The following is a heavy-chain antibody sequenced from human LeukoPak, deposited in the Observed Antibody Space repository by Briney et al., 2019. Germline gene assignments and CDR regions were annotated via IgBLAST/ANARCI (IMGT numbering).Heavy chain of an antibody. CDR1: GFTFSSYA. D-gene: IGHD3-16*02. J-gene: IGHJ4*02. CDR2: ISGSGGST. CDR3: AKDVMITFGGVIPFDY. Sequence: PGGSLRLSCAASGFTFSSYAMSWARQAPGKGLEWVSTISGSGGSTYYADSVKGRFTISRDNSKNTLYLQMNSLRAEDTAVYYCAKDVMITFGGVIPFDYWGQGTLVTVSS. V-gene: IGHV3-23*01.